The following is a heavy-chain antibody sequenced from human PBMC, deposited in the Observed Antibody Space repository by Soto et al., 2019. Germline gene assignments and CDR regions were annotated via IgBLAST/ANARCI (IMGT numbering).Heavy chain of an antibody. V-gene: IGHV3-30*03. J-gene: IGHJ5*02. D-gene: IGHD2-2*01. CDR3: TRELGLTCTSASCSYNWFDV. CDR2: TSYDGNNE. Sequence: EGSLRLSCAASGFTFSNYAMHWVRQAPGKGLEWVALTSYDGNNEYYTDSVKGRFTVSRDNSKNTLFLQMNSPRPEDTAVYFCTRELGLTCTSASCSYNWFDVWGQVPPGTFSS. CDR1: GFTFSNYA.